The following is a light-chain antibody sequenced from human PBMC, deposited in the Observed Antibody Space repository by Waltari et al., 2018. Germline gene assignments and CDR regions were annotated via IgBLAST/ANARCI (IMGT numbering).Light chain of an antibody. CDR3: CSYAGGSTWSWV. J-gene: IGLJ3*02. CDR2: EVN. V-gene: IGLV2-23*02. CDR1: SSDVGNYNL. Sequence: QSALTQPASVSGSPGQSITISCRGTSSDVGNYNLVSWHQQHPGKAPKLMIYEVNKRPSGVSNRFSGSKSGNTASLTISGLQAEDEADYYCCSYAGGSTWSWVFGGGTKLTVL.